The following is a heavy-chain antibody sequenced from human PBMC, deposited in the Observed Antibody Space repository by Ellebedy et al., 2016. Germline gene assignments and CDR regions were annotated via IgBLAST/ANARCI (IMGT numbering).Heavy chain of an antibody. D-gene: IGHD4-23*01. Sequence: GESLKISXAASGFTFSSYWMHWVRQAPGKGLVWVSRINSDGSSTTYADSVKGRFTISRDNAKNSLSLQMNSLRAEDTAVYYCARFGAVVTFDYWGQGTLVTVSS. V-gene: IGHV3-74*01. J-gene: IGHJ4*02. CDR1: GFTFSSYW. CDR2: INSDGSST. CDR3: ARFGAVVTFDY.